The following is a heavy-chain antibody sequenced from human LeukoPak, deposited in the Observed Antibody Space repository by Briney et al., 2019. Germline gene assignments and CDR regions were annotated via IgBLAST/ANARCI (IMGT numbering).Heavy chain of an antibody. D-gene: IGHD3-10*01. Sequence: GASVKVSCKASGYTFTGYYMHWVRQAPGQGLEWMGIINPSGGSTSYAQKFQGRVTMTRDTSTSTVYMELSSLRSEDTAVYYCARDLRYYYGSGSYVGNYYYMDVWGKGTTVTVSS. CDR1: GYTFTGYY. V-gene: IGHV1-46*01. CDR2: INPSGGST. CDR3: ARDLRYYYGSGSYVGNYYYMDV. J-gene: IGHJ6*03.